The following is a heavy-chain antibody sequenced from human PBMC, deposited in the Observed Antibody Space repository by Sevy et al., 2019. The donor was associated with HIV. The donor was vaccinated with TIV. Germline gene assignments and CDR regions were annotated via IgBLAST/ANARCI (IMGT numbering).Heavy chain of an antibody. V-gene: IGHV5-51*01. Sequence: GESLKISCKGSGYDFTPYWIGWVRQMPGQGLEWMGIIYHGNSDTGYSPSFQGQVTISVDKSINTAFLQWSSLRASDTAIYYCAIQGDLDYFDYWGQGTLVTVSS. CDR1: GYDFTPYW. CDR3: AIQGDLDYFDY. CDR2: IYHGNSDT. D-gene: IGHD3-10*01. J-gene: IGHJ4*02.